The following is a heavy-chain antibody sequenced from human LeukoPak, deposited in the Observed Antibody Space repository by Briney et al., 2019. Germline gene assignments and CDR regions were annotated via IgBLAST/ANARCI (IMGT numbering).Heavy chain of an antibody. V-gene: IGHV3-30*02. Sequence: GGSLRLSCAASGFTFSSYGMHWVHQAPGKGLEWVAFIRYDGSNKYYADSVKGRFTISRDNSKNTLYLQMNSLRAEDTAVYYCAALYDILSRLAFDIWGQGTMVTVSS. CDR2: IRYDGSNK. D-gene: IGHD3-9*01. J-gene: IGHJ3*02. CDR1: GFTFSSYG. CDR3: AALYDILSRLAFDI.